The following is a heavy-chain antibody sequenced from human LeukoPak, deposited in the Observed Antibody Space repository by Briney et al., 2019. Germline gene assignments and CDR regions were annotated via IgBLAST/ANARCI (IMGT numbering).Heavy chain of an antibody. CDR1: GGSISSGDYD. Sequence: SQTLSLTCTVSGGSISSGDYDSSWIRQPPGKGLEWIGYIYYSGSTYYNPSLKSRVTISVDTSKNQFSLKLSSVTAADTAVYYCARVSYDYVWGSYRYWFDPWGQGTLVTVSS. J-gene: IGHJ5*02. CDR2: IYYSGST. V-gene: IGHV4-30-4*08. D-gene: IGHD3-16*02. CDR3: ARVSYDYVWGSYRYWFDP.